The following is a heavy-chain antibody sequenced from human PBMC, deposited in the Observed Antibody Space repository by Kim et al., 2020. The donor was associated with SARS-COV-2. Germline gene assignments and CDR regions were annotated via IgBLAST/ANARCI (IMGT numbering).Heavy chain of an antibody. V-gene: IGHV3-74*01. J-gene: IGHJ2*01. CDR1: GFNFSNYG. Sequence: GGSLRLSCAASGFNFSNYGMHWVRQAPGKGLVWVSDINTDGSTTTYADSVKARFTISRDNAKDTLYLQVNNLTPDDTAIYFCTRDPRGWRALCYFDRWGGGTLTTVAS. CDR2: INTDGSTT. CDR3: TRDPRGWRALCYFDR.